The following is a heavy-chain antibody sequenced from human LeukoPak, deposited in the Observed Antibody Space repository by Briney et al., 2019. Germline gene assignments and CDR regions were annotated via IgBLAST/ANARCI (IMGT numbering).Heavy chain of an antibody. V-gene: IGHV3-53*01. Sequence: GGSLRLSCAASGFTFNYAWMSWVRQAPGKGLEWVAVIYRGGSTYYADFVKGRFTISRDNSKNTLFLQMNSLRAEDTAVFYCARSRLDAFDIWGQGTLVTVSS. CDR2: IYRGGST. CDR1: GFTFNYAW. D-gene: IGHD6-19*01. CDR3: ARSRLDAFDI. J-gene: IGHJ3*02.